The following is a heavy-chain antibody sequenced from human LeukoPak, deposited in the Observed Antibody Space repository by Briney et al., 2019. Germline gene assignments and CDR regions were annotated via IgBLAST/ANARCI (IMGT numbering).Heavy chain of an antibody. CDR3: ARESSYYYDSSGYYDGDY. Sequence: ASVKVSCKASGYTFTGYYMHWVRQAPGQGLEWMGWINPNSGGTNYAQKFQGRVTMTRDTSISTAYMELSRLRSDDTAVYYCARESSYYYDSSGYYDGDYWGQGTLVTVSS. V-gene: IGHV1-2*02. CDR2: INPNSGGT. D-gene: IGHD3-22*01. J-gene: IGHJ4*02. CDR1: GYTFTGYY.